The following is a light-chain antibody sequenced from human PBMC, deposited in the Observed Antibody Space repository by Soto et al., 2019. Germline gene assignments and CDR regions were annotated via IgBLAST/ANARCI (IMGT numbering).Light chain of an antibody. CDR1: QSVSSSF. Sequence: EIVLTQSPGTLSLSPGERATLSCRASQSVSSSFLAWYQQKPGQAPRLLIYGASSRATSIPDRFSGSGSGTDLTLTISRLEPEDFAVYYCQQYDSSPWTVGKGTKVEIK. V-gene: IGKV3-20*01. CDR3: QQYDSSPWT. J-gene: IGKJ1*01. CDR2: GAS.